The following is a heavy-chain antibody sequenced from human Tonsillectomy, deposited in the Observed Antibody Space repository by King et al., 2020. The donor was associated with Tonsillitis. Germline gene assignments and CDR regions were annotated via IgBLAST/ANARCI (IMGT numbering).Heavy chain of an antibody. CDR3: ARNNRDYYDSSAIDY. CDR1: GGSFSGYY. V-gene: IGHV4-34*01. D-gene: IGHD3-22*01. J-gene: IGHJ4*02. Sequence: VQLQQWGAGLLKPSETLSLTCAVYGGSFSGYYWSWIRQPPGKGLEWIGEINHSGSTNYNPSLKSRVTISVDTSKNQFSLKLSSVTAADTAVYYCARNNRDYYDSSAIDYWGQGTLVTVSS. CDR2: INHSGST.